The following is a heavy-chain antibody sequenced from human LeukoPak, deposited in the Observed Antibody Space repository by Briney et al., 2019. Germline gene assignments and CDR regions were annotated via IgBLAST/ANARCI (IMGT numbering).Heavy chain of an antibody. CDR1: GYTYSTYA. V-gene: IGHV3-23*01. D-gene: IGHD3-16*02. J-gene: IGHJ4*02. CDR3: TKDQGIVLAFY. Sequence: GGSLRLSCAASGYTYSTYAMNWVRQAPGKGLEWVSTISGSGANTYYADSVKGRFTISRDNSKNTLYLQMDNLRAEDTALYYCTKDQGIVLAFYWGQGTLVTVSS. CDR2: ISGSGANT.